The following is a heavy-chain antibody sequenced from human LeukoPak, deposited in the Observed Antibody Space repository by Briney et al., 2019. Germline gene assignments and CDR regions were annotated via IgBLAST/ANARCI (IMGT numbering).Heavy chain of an antibody. CDR3: AGGDTATWSYYFDY. CDR1: GGSFSGYY. D-gene: IGHD5-18*01. J-gene: IGHJ4*02. V-gene: IGHV4-34*01. CDR2: INHSGST. Sequence: SETLSLTCAVYGGSFSGYYWSWIRQPPGKGLEWIGEINHSGSTNYNPSLKGRVTISVDTSKNQFSLKLSSVTAADTAVYFCAGGDTATWSYYFDYWGQGTLVTVSS.